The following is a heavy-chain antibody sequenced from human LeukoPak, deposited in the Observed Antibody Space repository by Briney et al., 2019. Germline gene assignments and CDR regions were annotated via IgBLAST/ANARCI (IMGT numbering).Heavy chain of an antibody. D-gene: IGHD3-22*01. J-gene: IGHJ4*02. Sequence: PGGSLRLSCAASGFTFSSYAMCWGGQDPGKGLQWVSAISGSGGSTYYADSVKGRFTISRDNSKNTLYLQMNSLRAEDTAVYYCAKLTGVVISYFDYWGQGTLVTVSS. CDR1: GFTFSSYA. V-gene: IGHV3-23*01. CDR3: AKLTGVVISYFDY. CDR2: ISGSGGST.